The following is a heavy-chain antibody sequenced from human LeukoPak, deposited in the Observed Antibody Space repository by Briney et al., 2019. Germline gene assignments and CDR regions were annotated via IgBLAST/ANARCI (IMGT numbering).Heavy chain of an antibody. J-gene: IGHJ4*02. Sequence: GGSLRLSCAASGFTFSDNSMNWVRQAPGKGLGWLSYISSSSSVIYYVDSVKGRFTISRDNAKNSLYLQMDSLRDEDTAVYYCVRELGRGVSYFDYWGQGTLVTVSS. CDR2: ISSSSSVI. CDR3: VRELGRGVSYFDY. D-gene: IGHD3-10*01. CDR1: GFTFSDNS. V-gene: IGHV3-48*02.